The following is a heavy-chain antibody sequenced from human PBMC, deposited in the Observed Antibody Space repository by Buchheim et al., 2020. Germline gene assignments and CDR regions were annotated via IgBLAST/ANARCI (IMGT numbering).Heavy chain of an antibody. J-gene: IGHJ6*03. CDR1: GFTFSSYG. CDR2: ISYDGSNK. V-gene: IGHV3-30*18. D-gene: IGHD6-19*01. CDR3: AKIQSGGSGGGMDV. Sequence: QVQLVESGGGVVQPGRSLRLSCAASGFTFSSYGMHWVRQAPGKGLEWVAVISYDGSNKYYADSVKGRFTISRDNSKNTLYLQMNSLRAEDTAVYYCAKIQSGGSGGGMDVWGKGTT.